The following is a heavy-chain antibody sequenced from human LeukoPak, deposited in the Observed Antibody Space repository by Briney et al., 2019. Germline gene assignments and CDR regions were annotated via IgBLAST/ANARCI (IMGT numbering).Heavy chain of an antibody. CDR3: TRRGPYCSSTSCYSYYYYMDV. V-gene: IGHV3-73*01. CDR2: IRSKANSYAT. Sequence: PGGSLKLSCAASGFTFSGSAMQWVRQASGKGLEWVGRIRSKANSYATGYAASVKGRFTISRDDSKNTAYLQMNSLKTEDTAVYYCTRRGPYCSSTSCYSYYYYMDVWGKGTTVTVSS. CDR1: GFTFSGSA. D-gene: IGHD2-2*01. J-gene: IGHJ6*03.